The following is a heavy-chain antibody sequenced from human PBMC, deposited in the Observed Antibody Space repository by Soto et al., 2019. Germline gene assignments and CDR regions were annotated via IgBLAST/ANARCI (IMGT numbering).Heavy chain of an antibody. D-gene: IGHD3-3*01. CDR3: AAYDFSGAAAFDV. V-gene: IGHV4-4*02. J-gene: IGHJ3*01. Sequence: SETLSLTCAVSGGSISSSNWWSWVRQPPGKGLEWIGEIYHSGSTFYNPSLKSRVTISMVTSNNQFSLKLRSATAADTAVYYCAAYDFSGAAAFDVWGLGIMVTVSS. CDR1: GGSISSSNW. CDR2: IYHSGST.